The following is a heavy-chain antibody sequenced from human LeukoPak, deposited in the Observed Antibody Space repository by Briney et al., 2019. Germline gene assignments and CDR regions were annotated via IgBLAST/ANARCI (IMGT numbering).Heavy chain of an antibody. CDR3: ARHWDDFEPHYYYIDV. D-gene: IGHD1-14*01. CDR1: GGSIDSSSHY. CDR2: IYYSGRT. Sequence: SETLSLTCTVSGGSIDSSSHYWGWIRQPPGKGLEWIGSIYYSGRTYYNPSLKSRVTISVDTSKNQFSLKLSSVTAADTAVYFRARHWDDFEPHYYYIDVWGKGTTVTVSS. V-gene: IGHV4-39*01. J-gene: IGHJ6*03.